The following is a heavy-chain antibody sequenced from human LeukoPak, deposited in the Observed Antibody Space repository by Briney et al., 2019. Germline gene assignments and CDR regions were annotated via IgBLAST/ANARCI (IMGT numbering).Heavy chain of an antibody. CDR3: ASLDTAKQPLANH. D-gene: IGHD5-18*01. CDR1: GLTVSNHW. Sequence: PGWSLRLSRVASGLTVSNHWMSWVRQAPGKGLEGVANIREERGQEYYVDSVKGRFTISKNIAKNSLYLQMNTLRVEDTAMYYCASLDTAKQPLANHWGQGTLVTVSS. CDR2: IREERGQE. V-gene: IGHV3-7*03. J-gene: IGHJ5*02.